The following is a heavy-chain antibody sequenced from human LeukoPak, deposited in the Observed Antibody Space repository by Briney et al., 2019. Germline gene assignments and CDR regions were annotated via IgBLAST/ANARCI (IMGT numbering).Heavy chain of an antibody. D-gene: IGHD3/OR15-3a*01. CDR1: GGSISSGSYY. Sequence: SQTLSLTCTVSGGSISSGSYYWSWIRQPAGKGLEWIGRIYTSGSTNYNPPLKSRVTISVDTSENQFSLKLSSVTAADTAVYYCARSITIFGLVYWGREPWSPSPQ. CDR3: ARSITIFGLVY. CDR2: IYTSGST. J-gene: IGHJ4*02. V-gene: IGHV4-61*02.